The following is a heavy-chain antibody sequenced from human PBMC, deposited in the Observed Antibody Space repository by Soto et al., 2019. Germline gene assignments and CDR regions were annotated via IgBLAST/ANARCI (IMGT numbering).Heavy chain of an antibody. CDR3: ARGVGYAGVDY. Sequence: QVQLQQWGAGLLKPSETLSLTCAVYGGSFSAYYWSWIRQPPGKGLEWIGEINHSGSTNYNPSLKSRVTISVDRSKTQFSLKLSSVTAADTAVYYCARGVGYAGVDYWGQEPWSPSPQ. V-gene: IGHV4-34*01. D-gene: IGHD5-12*01. CDR2: INHSGST. J-gene: IGHJ4*01. CDR1: GGSFSAYY.